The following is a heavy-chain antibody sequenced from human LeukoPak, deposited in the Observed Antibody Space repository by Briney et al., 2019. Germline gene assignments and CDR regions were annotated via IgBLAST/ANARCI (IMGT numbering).Heavy chain of an antibody. CDR3: AGSLGYCTSNLCYLKY. CDR2: ISAHHGQT. V-gene: IGHV1-18*01. Sequence: GASVKVSCKTSGYRSNSYGITWVRQVAGQGREWVGWISAHHGQTEYAPKLQDRVTMTTDTYTNTAYMELRSLRSDDTAVYYCAGSLGYCTSNLCYLKYWGQGTLVTVSS. J-gene: IGHJ4*02. CDR1: GYRSNSYG. D-gene: IGHD2-2*01.